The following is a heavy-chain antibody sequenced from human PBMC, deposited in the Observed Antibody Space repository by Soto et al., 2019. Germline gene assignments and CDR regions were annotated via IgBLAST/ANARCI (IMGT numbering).Heavy chain of an antibody. D-gene: IGHD6-19*01. CDR1: GGSISSSSYY. CDR3: ARRRKGSGWIGAYYYYGMDV. Sequence: PSETLSLTCTVSGGSISSSSYYWGWIRQPPGKGLEWIGSIYYSGSTYYNPSLKSRVTISVDTSKNQFSLKLSSVTAADTAVYYCARRRKGSGWIGAYYYYGMDVWGQGTTVTVSS. J-gene: IGHJ6*02. CDR2: IYYSGST. V-gene: IGHV4-39*01.